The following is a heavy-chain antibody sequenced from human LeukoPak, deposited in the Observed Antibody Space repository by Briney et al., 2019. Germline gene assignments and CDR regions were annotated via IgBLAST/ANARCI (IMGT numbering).Heavy chain of an antibody. V-gene: IGHV3-23*01. Sequence: PGGSLRLSCAASGFTFSSYAMSWVRQAPGKGLEWVSAISGSGSSTYYADSVKGRFTFSRDNSKNTLFLQMNSLRADDTAVYYCAKVRSTQRLAPGFDYWGQGTLVTVSS. J-gene: IGHJ4*02. CDR2: ISGSGSST. D-gene: IGHD6-25*01. CDR1: GFTFSSYA. CDR3: AKVRSTQRLAPGFDY.